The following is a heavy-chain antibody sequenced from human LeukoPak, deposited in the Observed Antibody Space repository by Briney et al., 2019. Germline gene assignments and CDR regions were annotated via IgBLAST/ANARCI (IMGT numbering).Heavy chain of an antibody. CDR3: ARGRSGYDDY. V-gene: IGHV4-34*01. Sequence: PSETLSLTCAVYGGSFSGYYWSWIRQPPGKGLEWIGEINHSGSTNYNPSLKSRVTISVDTSKNQFSLKLSSVTAADTAVYYCARGRSGYDDYWGLGTLVTVSS. J-gene: IGHJ4*02. D-gene: IGHD5-12*01. CDR1: GGSFSGYY. CDR2: INHSGST.